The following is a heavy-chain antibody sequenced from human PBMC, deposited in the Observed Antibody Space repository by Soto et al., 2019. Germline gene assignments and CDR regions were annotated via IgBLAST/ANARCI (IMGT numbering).Heavy chain of an antibody. V-gene: IGHV4-30-2*01. CDR1: GGSISSGGYS. D-gene: IGHD5-12*01. CDR2: IYHSGST. CDR3: ARGGATKRGYSGYDPFDY. Sequence: QLQLQESGSGLVKPSQTLSLTCAVSGGSISSGGYSWSWIRQPPGKGLEWIGYIYHSGSTYYNPSLKSRVTISVDRSKNQFSLKLSSVTAADTAVYYCARGGATKRGYSGYDPFDYWGQGTLVTVSS. J-gene: IGHJ4*02.